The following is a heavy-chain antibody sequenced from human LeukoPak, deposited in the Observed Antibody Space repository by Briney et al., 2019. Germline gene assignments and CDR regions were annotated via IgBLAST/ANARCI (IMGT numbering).Heavy chain of an antibody. D-gene: IGHD3-10*01. Sequence: PGGSLRLSCAASGFTFSSYGMNWVRQAPDKGLEWVAVISYDGTNKFYVDSLRGRFTISRDNSKNTLYLQMNSLRAEDTAVYYCAKDGYYGSGTYPDYWGQGTLVTVSS. CDR3: AKDGYYGSGTYPDY. CDR1: GFTFSSYG. J-gene: IGHJ4*02. V-gene: IGHV3-30*18. CDR2: ISYDGTNK.